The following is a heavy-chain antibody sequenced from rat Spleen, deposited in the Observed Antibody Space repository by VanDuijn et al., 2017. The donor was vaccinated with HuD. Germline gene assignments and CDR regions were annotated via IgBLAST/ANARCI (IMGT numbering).Heavy chain of an antibody. CDR3: ARDLPGRGGGVDY. CDR1: GFSLTSYH. J-gene: IGHJ2*01. D-gene: IGHD1-11*01. V-gene: IGHV2-43*01. CDR2: IWTGGNT. Sequence: VQLKESGPGLVQPSQTLSLTCTVSGFSLTSYHVSWIRQPPGKGLEWMGVIWTGGNTAYNSLLKSRLSISRDISKSQFFLKMNSLQTEDTATYYGARDLPGRGGGVDYWGQGVMVTVSS.